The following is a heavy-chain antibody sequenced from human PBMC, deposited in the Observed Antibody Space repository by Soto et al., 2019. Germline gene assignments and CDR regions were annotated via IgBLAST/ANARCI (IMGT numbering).Heavy chain of an antibody. CDR3: ARELAYCSGGSCYMEGAFDI. J-gene: IGHJ3*02. CDR2: ISGSGDST. CDR1: GSTFSSYA. Sequence: GGSLRLSCAASGSTFSSYAMSWVRQAPGKGLEWVSVISGSGDSTYYADSVKGRFTISRDNSKNTLYLQMNSLRAEDTAVYYCARELAYCSGGSCYMEGAFDIWGQGTMVTV. V-gene: IGHV3-23*01. D-gene: IGHD2-15*01.